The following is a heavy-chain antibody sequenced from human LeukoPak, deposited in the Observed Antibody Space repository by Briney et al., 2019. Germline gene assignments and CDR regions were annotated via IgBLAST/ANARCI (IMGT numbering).Heavy chain of an antibody. CDR3: AREKLWFGEFPFDN. CDR1: GYTFTGYY. CDR2: INPESGGT. J-gene: IGHJ4*02. D-gene: IGHD3-10*01. V-gene: IGHV1-2*02. Sequence: ASVKVSCKASGYTFTGYYMHWVRQAPGQGLEWMGWINPESGGTNYQGRVTMTRDTSISTAYMELSRLRSDDTAVYYCAREKLWFGEFPFDNWGQGTLVSVSS.